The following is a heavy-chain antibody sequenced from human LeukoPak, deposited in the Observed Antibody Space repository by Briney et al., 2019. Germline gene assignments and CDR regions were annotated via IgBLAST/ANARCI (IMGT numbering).Heavy chain of an antibody. CDR3: ARDVGDFWSGYTNVYGMDV. Sequence: GGSLRLSCAASGFTFSSYAMHWVRQAPGKGLEWVAVISYDGSNKYYADSVKGRFTISRDNSKNTLYLQMNSLRAEDTAVYYCARDVGDFWSGYTNVYGMDVWGQGTTVTVSS. CDR2: ISYDGSNK. CDR1: GFTFSSYA. V-gene: IGHV3-30*04. D-gene: IGHD3-3*01. J-gene: IGHJ6*02.